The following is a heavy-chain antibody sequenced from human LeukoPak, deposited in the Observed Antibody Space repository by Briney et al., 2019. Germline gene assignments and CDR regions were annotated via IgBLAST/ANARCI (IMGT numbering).Heavy chain of an antibody. D-gene: IGHD3-22*01. CDR1: GFTYSDYG. J-gene: IGHJ4*02. V-gene: IGHV3-30*02. CDR3: ARERGEADYYDSSGAFDY. Sequence: PGGSLRLSCAASGFTYSDYGMHWVRQAPGKGLEWVTFIKYDGSKKYYADSVKGRFTISRDNSKNTLYLEMNSLRAEDTAVYYCARERGEADYYDSSGAFDYWGQGTLVTVSS. CDR2: IKYDGSKK.